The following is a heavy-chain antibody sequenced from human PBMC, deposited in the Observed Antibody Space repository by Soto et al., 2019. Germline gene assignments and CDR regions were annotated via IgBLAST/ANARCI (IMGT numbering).Heavy chain of an antibody. CDR3: ARESSSLTYYYYGMDV. V-gene: IGHV1-69*01. CDR2: IIPLLNTP. J-gene: IGHJ6*02. CDR1: GGTFSSYA. D-gene: IGHD6-6*01. Sequence: QVQLVQSGAEVKKPGSSVKVSCRASGGTFSSYAVSWVRQAPGQGLEWMGVIIPLLNTPKYVQKFQGRVTTAADASATTAYMELSRLRSEDTDVYYCARESSSLTYYYYGMDVWGQGTTVTVSS.